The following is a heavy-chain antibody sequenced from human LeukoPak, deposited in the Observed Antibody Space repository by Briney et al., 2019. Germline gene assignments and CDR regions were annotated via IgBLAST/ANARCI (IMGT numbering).Heavy chain of an antibody. V-gene: IGHV1-69*13. CDR2: IIPIFGTG. CDR3: ARGLGDSSGYYYSDY. Sequence: AASVKVSCKTSGGTFSTYAISWVRQAPGQGLEWMGGIIPIFGTGNYAQKFQGRVTITSDESTSTAYMELSSLRSEDTAVYYCARGLGDSSGYYYSDYWGQGTLVTVSS. CDR1: GGTFSTYA. J-gene: IGHJ4*02. D-gene: IGHD3-22*01.